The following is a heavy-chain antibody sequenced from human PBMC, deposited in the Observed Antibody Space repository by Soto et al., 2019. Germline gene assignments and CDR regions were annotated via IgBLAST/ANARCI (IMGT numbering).Heavy chain of an antibody. CDR3: ARDLHSGVKYWYFDI. CDR1: GYTFTHYG. V-gene: IGHV1-18*01. Sequence: QVQLVQSGAEVKKPGTSVKVSCKASGYTFTHYGITWVRQAPGQGLEWMGWINSFSGDTNYPQKLQGRLTMTTDTSTNTVYMELRNLRSDDTAVYYCARDLHSGVKYWYFDIWGRGTLVTVSS. D-gene: IGHD4-17*01. CDR2: INSFSGDT. J-gene: IGHJ2*01.